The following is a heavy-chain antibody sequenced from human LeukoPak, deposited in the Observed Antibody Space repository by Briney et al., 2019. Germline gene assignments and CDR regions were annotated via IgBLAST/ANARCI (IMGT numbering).Heavy chain of an antibody. V-gene: IGHV1-2*06. J-gene: IGHJ5*02. Sequence: GASVKVSCKASGYTFTGSYINWVRQAPGQGLEWMGRINPNSGDTNVAQKFQGRVTMTRDTSISTAYMELSRLRSDDTAVYYCARDRTPIGYSGYDYVMGWFDPWGQGTLVTVSS. CDR1: GYTFTGSY. D-gene: IGHD5-12*01. CDR3: ARDRTPIGYSGYDYVMGWFDP. CDR2: INPNSGDT.